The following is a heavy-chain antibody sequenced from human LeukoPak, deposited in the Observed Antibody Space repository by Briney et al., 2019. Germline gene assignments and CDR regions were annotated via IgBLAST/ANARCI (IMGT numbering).Heavy chain of an antibody. CDR3: AKADPGRSTSVTCPSDY. Sequence: GGSLRLSCAAPGFTFTIYAMSWVRRVPGKGLEWVSSISGIGSNTYYPDSVKGRFTISRDNSKNSLYLQMNSLRAEDTALYHCAKADPGRSTSVTCPSDYWGQGTLVTVSP. CDR1: GFTFTIYA. D-gene: IGHD1-26*01. CDR2: ISGIGSNT. V-gene: IGHV3-23*01. J-gene: IGHJ4*02.